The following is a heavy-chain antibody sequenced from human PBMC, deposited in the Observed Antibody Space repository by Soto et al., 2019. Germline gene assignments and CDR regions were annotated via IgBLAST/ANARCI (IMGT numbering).Heavy chain of an antibody. J-gene: IGHJ4*02. CDR2: IYWDDDK. V-gene: IGHV2-5*02. D-gene: IGHD6-19*01. Sequence: QITLKESGPTLVKPTQTLTLTCTFSGFSLSTSGVGVGWIRQPPGKALEWLALIYWDDDKRYSPSLKSRLTITKDTSKNQVVLTMTNMDPVDTATYCCAHTGQWLAHFDYWGQGTLVTVSS. CDR3: AHTGQWLAHFDY. CDR1: GFSLSTSGVG.